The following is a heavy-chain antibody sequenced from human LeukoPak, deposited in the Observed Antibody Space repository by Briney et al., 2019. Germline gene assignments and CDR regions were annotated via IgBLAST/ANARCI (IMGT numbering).Heavy chain of an antibody. CDR2: ISAYNGNT. D-gene: IGHD6-13*01. Sequence: ASVKVSCKASVYTFTSYGISWVRQAPGQGLEWMGWISAYNGNTNYAQKLQGRVTMTTDTSTSTAYMELRSLRSDDTAVYYCARDGYGYSSSWYVGNYFDYWGQGTLVTVSS. CDR3: ARDGYGYSSSWYVGNYFDY. J-gene: IGHJ4*02. V-gene: IGHV1-18*01. CDR1: VYTFTSYG.